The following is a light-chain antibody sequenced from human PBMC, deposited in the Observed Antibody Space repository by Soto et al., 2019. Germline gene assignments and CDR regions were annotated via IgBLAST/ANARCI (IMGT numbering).Light chain of an antibody. Sequence: QSVLTQPPSVSGAPGQAVTFSCTGSSSNIGGGYDVHWYQLLPGAAPKPLIYGSNKRPSGVPDRFSGSRSPTSASLAITGLQAEDEAVYYCQCYDSRRRAVVFGGGTKLTVL. CDR3: QCYDSRRRAVV. CDR2: GSN. J-gene: IGLJ2*01. CDR1: SSNIGGGYD. V-gene: IGLV1-40*01.